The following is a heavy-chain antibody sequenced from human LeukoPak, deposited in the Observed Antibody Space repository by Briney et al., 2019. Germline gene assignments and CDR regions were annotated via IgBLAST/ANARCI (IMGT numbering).Heavy chain of an antibody. J-gene: IGHJ4*02. Sequence: VASVKVSCKASGYTFTGYYMHWVRQAPGQGLEWMGWINPNSGGTNYAQKFQGRVTMTRDTSISTAYMELSRLRSDDTAVYYCAREVATLTGTLGFDYWGQGTLVTVSS. CDR1: GYTFTGYY. V-gene: IGHV1-2*02. CDR2: INPNSGGT. CDR3: AREVATLTGTLGFDY. D-gene: IGHD1-7*01.